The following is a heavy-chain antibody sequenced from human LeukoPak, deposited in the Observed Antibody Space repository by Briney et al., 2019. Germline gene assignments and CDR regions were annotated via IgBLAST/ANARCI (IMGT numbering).Heavy chain of an antibody. CDR3: ARAPRCCSGGSCYLNDY. CDR1: GFTFSSYA. D-gene: IGHD2-15*01. CDR2: ISYDGSNK. J-gene: IGHJ4*02. Sequence: GGSLRLSCAASGFTFSSYAMHWVRQAPGKGLEWVAVISYDGSNKYYADSVKGRFTISRDNSKNTLYLQMNSLRAEDTAVYYCARAPRCCSGGSCYLNDYWGQGTLVTVSS. V-gene: IGHV3-30-3*01.